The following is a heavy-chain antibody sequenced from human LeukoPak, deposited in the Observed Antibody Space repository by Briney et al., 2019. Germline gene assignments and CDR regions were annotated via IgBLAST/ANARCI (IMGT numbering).Heavy chain of an antibody. CDR3: ARGWGCLHFGGNS. CDR2: IYPGDSNT. D-gene: IGHD3-16*01. J-gene: IGHJ4*02. Sequence: GESLKISRKGSGYSFTSYWLGWVRQMPGKGLEWMAIIYPGDSNTRYSPSFQGQVTISADKSISAAYLQWSSLKASYTAMYYCARGWGCLHFGGNSWGQGALITVSS. CDR1: GYSFTSYW. V-gene: IGHV5-51*01.